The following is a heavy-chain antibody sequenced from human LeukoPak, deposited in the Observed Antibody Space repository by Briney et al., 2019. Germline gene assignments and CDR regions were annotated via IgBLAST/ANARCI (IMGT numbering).Heavy chain of an antibody. CDR1: GGSISSGGYY. V-gene: IGHV4-31*03. Sequence: SQTLSLTCTVSGGSISSGGYYWSWIRQHPGKGLEWIGYISYSGSTHYNPSLKSRVTISEDTSKNQFSLKLSSVTAADTAVYYCARAPRCSSTSCRGGTSFDYWGQGTLVTVSS. CDR3: ARAPRCSSTSCRGGTSFDY. CDR2: ISYSGST. D-gene: IGHD2-2*01. J-gene: IGHJ4*02.